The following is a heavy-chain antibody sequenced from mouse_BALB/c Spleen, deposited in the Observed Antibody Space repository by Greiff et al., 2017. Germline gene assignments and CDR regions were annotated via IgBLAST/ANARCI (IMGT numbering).Heavy chain of an antibody. D-gene: IGHD2-12*01. CDR1: GYSFTGYF. V-gene: IGHV1-20*02. CDR2: INPYNGDT. Sequence: VQLQQSGPELVKPGASVKISCKASGYSFTGYFMNWVMQSHGKSLEWIGRINPYNGDTFYNQKFKGKATLTVDKSSSTAHMELRSLASEDSAVYYCVYDEEAWFAYWGQGTLVTVSA. CDR3: VYDEEAWFAY. J-gene: IGHJ3*01.